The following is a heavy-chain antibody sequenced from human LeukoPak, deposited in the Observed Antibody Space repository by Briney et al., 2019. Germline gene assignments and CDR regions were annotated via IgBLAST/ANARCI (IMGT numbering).Heavy chain of an antibody. CDR1: GFTVSSNY. V-gene: IGHV3-66*02. J-gene: IGHJ4*02. D-gene: IGHD3-3*01. Sequence: GGSLRLSCAASGFTVSSNYISWVRQAPGKGLEWVSVIYSGGSTYYADSVKGRFTISRDNSKNTLYLQMNSLRAEDTAVYYCARDQYYDFWSGYHTDYWGQGTLVTVSS. CDR2: IYSGGST. CDR3: ARDQYYDFWSGYHTDY.